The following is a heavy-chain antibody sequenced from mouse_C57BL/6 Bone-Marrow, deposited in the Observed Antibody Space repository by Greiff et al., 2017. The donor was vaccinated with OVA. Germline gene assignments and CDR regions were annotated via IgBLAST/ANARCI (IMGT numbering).Heavy chain of an antibody. D-gene: IGHD1-1*01. CDR2: ISNGGGST. J-gene: IGHJ1*03. V-gene: IGHV5-12*01. CDR1: GFTFSDYY. Sequence: EVKLVESGGGLVQPGGSLKLSCAASGFTFSDYYMYWVRQTPEKRLEWVAYISNGGGSTYYPDTVKGRFTSSRDNAKNTLYLQMSRLKSENTAMYSCARQTTVDGSRYFDVWGTGTTVTVSS. CDR3: ARQTTVDGSRYFDV.